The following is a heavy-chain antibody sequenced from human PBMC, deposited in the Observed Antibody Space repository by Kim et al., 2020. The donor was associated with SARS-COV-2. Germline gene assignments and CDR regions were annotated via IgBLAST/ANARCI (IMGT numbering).Heavy chain of an antibody. J-gene: IGHJ3*02. CDR3: ARNIVPAAIFGAFDI. D-gene: IGHD2-2*01. CDR2: IYLDDDK. Sequence: SGPTLVNPTQTLTLTCTFSGFSLSTSGVGVGWIRQPPGKALEWLALIYLDDDKRYSPSLKSRLTITKDTSKNQVVLTMTNMDPVDTATYYCARNIVPAAIFGAFDIWGQGTMVTVSS. CDR1: GFSLSTSGVG. V-gene: IGHV2-5*02.